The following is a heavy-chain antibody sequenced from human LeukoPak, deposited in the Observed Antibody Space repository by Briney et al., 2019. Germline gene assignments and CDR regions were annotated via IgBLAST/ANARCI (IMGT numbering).Heavy chain of an antibody. CDR2: ISGSGGST. CDR3: AKDRQSRMTTVTDY. CDR1: GFTFSSYA. V-gene: IGHV3-23*01. D-gene: IGHD4-17*01. J-gene: IGHJ4*02. Sequence: QAGGSLRLSCAASGFTFSSYAMSWVRQAPGKGLEWVSAISGSGGSTYYADSVKGRFTISRDNSKNTLFLQMNSLRAEDTAIYYCAKDRQSRMTTVTDYWGQGTLVTVSS.